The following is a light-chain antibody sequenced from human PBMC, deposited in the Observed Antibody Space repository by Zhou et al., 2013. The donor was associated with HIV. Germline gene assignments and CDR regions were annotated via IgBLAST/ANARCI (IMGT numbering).Light chain of an antibody. V-gene: IGKV3-11*01. CDR2: DAS. CDR3: QQRGDWPYT. Sequence: EVVMTQSPATLSLSPGERATLSCRASQSVGIYLAWYQQKPGQAPRLLVYDASNRAPGIPARFSGSGSRTDFTLTISSLEPEDFAIYYCQQRGDWPYTFGQGTKLEI. CDR1: QSVGIY. J-gene: IGKJ2*01.